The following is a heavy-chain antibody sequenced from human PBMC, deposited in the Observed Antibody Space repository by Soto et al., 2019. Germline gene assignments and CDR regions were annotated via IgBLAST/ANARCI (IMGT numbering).Heavy chain of an antibody. CDR1: GGSFSGYY. CDR3: ARGWLGGAAAAGTSWWY. V-gene: IGHV4-34*01. D-gene: IGHD6-13*01. J-gene: IGHJ4*02. CDR2: INHSGST. Sequence: SETLSLTCAVYGGSFSGYYWSWIRQPPGKGLEWIGEINHSGSTNYNPSLKSRVTISVDTSKNQFSLKLSSVTAADTAVYYCARGWLGGAAAAGTSWWYWGQGTLVTVSS.